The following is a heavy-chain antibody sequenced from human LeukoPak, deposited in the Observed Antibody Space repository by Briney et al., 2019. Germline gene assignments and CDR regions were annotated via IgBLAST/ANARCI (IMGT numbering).Heavy chain of an antibody. CDR3: ARDHPYCSGGSCYSVLASYYGMDV. J-gene: IGHJ6*02. D-gene: IGHD2-15*01. V-gene: IGHV1-18*01. CDR2: ISAYNGNT. CDR1: GYTFTSYG. Sequence: ASVKVSCKASGYTFTSYGISWVRQAPGQGLEWMGWISAYNGNTNYAQKLQGRVTMTTDTSTSTAYMELRSLRSDDTAVYYCARDHPYCSGGSCYSVLASYYGMDVWGQGTTVTVSS.